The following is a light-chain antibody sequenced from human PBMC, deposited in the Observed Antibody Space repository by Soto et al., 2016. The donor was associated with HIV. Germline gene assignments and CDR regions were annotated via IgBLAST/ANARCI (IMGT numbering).Light chain of an antibody. V-gene: IGKV1-16*01. J-gene: IGKJ4*01. CDR1: QDINNY. CDR2: ATS. CDR3: QQANSFPLT. Sequence: DIQMTQSPSSLSASVGDRVTITCRASQDINNYLAWFQQKPGKAPKSLIYATSNLQSGVPSRFSGSGSGTDFTLTISSLQPEDFATYYCQQANSFPLTFGGGTKVEI.